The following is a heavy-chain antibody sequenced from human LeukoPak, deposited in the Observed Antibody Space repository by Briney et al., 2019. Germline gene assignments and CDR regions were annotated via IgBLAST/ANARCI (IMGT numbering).Heavy chain of an antibody. Sequence: PSETLSLTCTVSGGSISSYYWSWIRQPAGKGLEWIGRIYTSGSTNYNPSLKSRVTMSVDTSKNQFSLKLSSVTAADTAVYYCARAHDIVVVVAATHDAFDIWGQGTMVTVSS. CDR2: IYTSGST. CDR3: ARAHDIVVVVAATHDAFDI. V-gene: IGHV4-4*07. J-gene: IGHJ3*02. D-gene: IGHD2-15*01. CDR1: GGSISSYY.